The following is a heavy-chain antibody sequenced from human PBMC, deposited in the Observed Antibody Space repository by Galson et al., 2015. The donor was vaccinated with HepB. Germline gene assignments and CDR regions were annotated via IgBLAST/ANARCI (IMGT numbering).Heavy chain of an antibody. CDR3: ARAPYFDFWRLDF. V-gene: IGHV1-46*01. CDR1: GYSFSTYY. D-gene: IGHD3-3*01. CDR2: INPSDGRT. Sequence: SVKVSCKASGYSFSTYYIHWVRQAPGQGLEWMALINPSDGRTSYAQKFQDRVTVTRDTSASAVFLEVSSLRYEDTAQFYCARAPYFDFWRLDFWGQGTPVTVSS. J-gene: IGHJ4*02.